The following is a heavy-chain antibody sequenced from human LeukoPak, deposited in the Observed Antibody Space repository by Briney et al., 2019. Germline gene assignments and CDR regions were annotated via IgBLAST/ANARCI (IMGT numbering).Heavy chain of an antibody. Sequence: PSETLSLTCTVSGGSISSSTYSWGWIRQPPGKGLEWIGTIYYSGSTYYNPSLKSRVTISVDTSKNQFSLKLSSVTAADTAVYYCASRRGYSYGRSFDYWGQGTLVTVSS. CDR3: ASRRGYSYGRSFDY. CDR2: IYYSGST. J-gene: IGHJ4*02. V-gene: IGHV4-39*01. D-gene: IGHD5-18*01. CDR1: GGSISSSTYS.